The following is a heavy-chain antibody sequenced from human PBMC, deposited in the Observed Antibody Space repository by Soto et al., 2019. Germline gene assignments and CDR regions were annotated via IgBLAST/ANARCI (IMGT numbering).Heavy chain of an antibody. Sequence: QVQLVQSGAEVKKPGSSVKVSCKASGGTFSSYAISWVRQAPGQGLEWMGGIIPIFGTANYAQKFQGRVTITADESTSTAYMELSSLRSEDTAVYYCARSLVGQYSSQYYYYYGMDVWGQGTTVTVSS. CDR1: GGTFSSYA. V-gene: IGHV1-69*01. CDR2: IIPIFGTA. J-gene: IGHJ6*02. CDR3: ARSLVGQYSSQYYYYYGMDV. D-gene: IGHD4-4*01.